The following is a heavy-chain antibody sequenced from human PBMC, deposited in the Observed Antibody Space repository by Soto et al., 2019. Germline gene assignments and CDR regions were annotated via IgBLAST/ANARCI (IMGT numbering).Heavy chain of an antibody. CDR1: GFTFSSYG. CDR2: IWYDGSNK. J-gene: IGHJ3*02. CDR3: ARDGSTVAATHDAFDI. Sequence: GGSLRLSCAASGFTFSSYGMHWVRQAPGKGLEWVAVIWYDGSNKYYADSVKGRFTISRDNSKNTLYLQMNGLRAEDTAVYYCARDGSTVAATHDAFDIWGQGTMVTVSS. V-gene: IGHV3-33*01. D-gene: IGHD2-15*01.